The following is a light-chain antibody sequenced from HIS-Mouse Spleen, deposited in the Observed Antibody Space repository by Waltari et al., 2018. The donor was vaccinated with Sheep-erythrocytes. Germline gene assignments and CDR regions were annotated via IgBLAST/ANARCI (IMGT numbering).Light chain of an antibody. V-gene: IGKV4-1*01. CDR3: QQYYSTLT. CDR2: WAS. Sequence: DIVMTQSPDSLAVSLGERATINCKSSQSVLYSSNNKNSLAWYQQKPGQPPKLLIYWASTRESWVPDRFRGSGSGTDFTLTISSLQAEDVAVYYCQQYYSTLTFGGGTKVEIK. J-gene: IGKJ4*01. CDR1: QSVLYSSNNKNS.